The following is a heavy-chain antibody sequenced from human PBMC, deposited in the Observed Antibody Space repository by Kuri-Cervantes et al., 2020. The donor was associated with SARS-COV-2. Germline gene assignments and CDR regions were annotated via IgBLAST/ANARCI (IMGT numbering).Heavy chain of an antibody. CDR1: GFTFSSYA. D-gene: IGHD4-23*01. J-gene: IGHJ4*02. V-gene: IGHV3-23*01. CDR3: AKAPRPHWDGGNSGDY. Sequence: GESLKISCAASGFTFSSYAMSWVRQAPGEGLEWVSAISGSGGSTYYADSVKGRFTISRDNSKNTLYLQMNSLRAENTAVYYCAKAPRPHWDGGNSGDYWGQGTLVTVSS. CDR2: ISGSGGST.